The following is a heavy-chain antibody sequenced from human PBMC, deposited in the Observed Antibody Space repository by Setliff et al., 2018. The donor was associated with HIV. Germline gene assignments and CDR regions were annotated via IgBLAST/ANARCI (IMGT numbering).Heavy chain of an antibody. V-gene: IGHV4-59*08. J-gene: IGHJ3*02. CDR3: ARHSSVRTWGASDSFDI. Sequence: SETLSLTCTVSGGSISSYYWSWIRQPPGKGLEWIGYIYYSGSTNYNPSLKSRITISVDTSKNQFSLKLSSVTAAYTAVYYCARHSSVRTWGASDSFDIWGQGTMVTVSS. D-gene: IGHD1-26*01. CDR1: GGSISSYY. CDR2: IYYSGST.